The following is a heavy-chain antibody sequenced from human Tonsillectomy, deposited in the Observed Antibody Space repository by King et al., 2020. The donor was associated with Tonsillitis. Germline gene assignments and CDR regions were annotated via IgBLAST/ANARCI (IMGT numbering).Heavy chain of an antibody. J-gene: IGHJ4*02. CDR3: ARERSTTVWCRSYFEN. V-gene: IGHV1-69*06. CDR1: RGTFSTSG. Sequence: QQQLVQSGAEVKKPGSSVKVSCKASRGTFSTSGFSWVRQAPGQGLEWMGGIVPSLGSANYAQKFQGRVTITADKSTSTAYMELNSLRSEDTAVYYCARERSTTVWCRSYFENWGQGTQVTVSS. D-gene: IGHD2-8*02. CDR2: IVPSLGSA.